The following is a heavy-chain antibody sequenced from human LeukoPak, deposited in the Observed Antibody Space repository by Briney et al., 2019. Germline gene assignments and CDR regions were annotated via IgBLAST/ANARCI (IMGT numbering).Heavy chain of an antibody. D-gene: IGHD3-22*01. J-gene: IGHJ4*02. CDR3: ARENPSGYYNRPIDY. CDR2: IYYSGSI. Sequence: SETLSLACTVSGASISSYYWSWIRQPPGKGLEWIGDIYYSGSIKYNPSLKSRVTMSVDTSKNQFSLKLSSVTAADTAIYYCARENPSGYYNRPIDYWGQGTLVTVSS. V-gene: IGHV4-59*01. CDR1: GASISSYY.